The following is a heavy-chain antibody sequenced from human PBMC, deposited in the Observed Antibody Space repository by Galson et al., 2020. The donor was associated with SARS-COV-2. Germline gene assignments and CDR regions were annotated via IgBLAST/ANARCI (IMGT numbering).Heavy chain of an antibody. V-gene: IGHV4-61*01. J-gene: IGHJ4*02. D-gene: IGHD5-18*01. CDR2: IYNGKYT. CDR3: VRTARRFDY. CDR1: GDSVSGVSTTY. Sequence: SQTLSLTCSVSGDSVSGVSTTYWSWVRQPPGGGLECIGYIYNGKYTDSNYNPSLKGRVTMSIDSSKNQFSLNLRSVTAADTAVYYCVRTARRFDYWGPGTLVTVS.